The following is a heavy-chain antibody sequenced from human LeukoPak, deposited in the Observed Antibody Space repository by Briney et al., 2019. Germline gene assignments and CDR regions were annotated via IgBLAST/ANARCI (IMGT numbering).Heavy chain of an antibody. CDR3: AKAEYYDFWSGYYSFDY. Sequence: GGSLRLSCAASGFTFSSFAMNWVRQAPGKGLEWVSTISGSGGSTYYADSVKGRFTISRDNSKNTLYLQMNSLRAEDTAVYYCAKAEYYDFWSGYYSFDYWGQGTLVTVSS. CDR2: ISGSGGST. J-gene: IGHJ4*02. V-gene: IGHV3-23*01. D-gene: IGHD3-3*01. CDR1: GFTFSSFA.